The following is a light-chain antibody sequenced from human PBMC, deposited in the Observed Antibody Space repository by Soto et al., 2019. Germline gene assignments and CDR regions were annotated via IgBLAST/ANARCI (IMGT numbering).Light chain of an antibody. CDR3: SSYTSSSTYV. CDR1: SSNVGSYKL. J-gene: IGLJ1*01. CDR2: EVS. Sequence: QSVLTQPASVSGSPGQSITISCTGTSSNVGSYKLVSWYQQHPGKAPKLMIFEVSNRPSGVSNRFSGSKSGYTASLTISGLQGDDEADYYCSSYTSSSTYVFGTGTKVTVL. V-gene: IGLV2-14*02.